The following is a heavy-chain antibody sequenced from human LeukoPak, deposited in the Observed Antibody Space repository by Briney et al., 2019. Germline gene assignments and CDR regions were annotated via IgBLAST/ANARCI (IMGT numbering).Heavy chain of an antibody. CDR1: GGSISSSSYY. Sequence: SETLSLTCTVSGGSISSSSYYWGWIRQPPGKGLEWIGSIYYSGSTYYNPSLKSRVTISVDTSKNQFSLKLSSVTAADTAVYYCTRELWFGELWYYYYYMDVWGKGTTVTISS. V-gene: IGHV4-39*02. CDR2: IYYSGST. D-gene: IGHD3-10*01. J-gene: IGHJ6*03. CDR3: TRELWFGELWYYYYYMDV.